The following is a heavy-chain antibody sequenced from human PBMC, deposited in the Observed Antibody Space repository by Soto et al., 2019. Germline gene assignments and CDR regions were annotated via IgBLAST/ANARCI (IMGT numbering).Heavy chain of an antibody. CDR2: INPNSGGT. D-gene: IGHD2-2*01. Sequence: GASVKVSCTASGYTFTGYYMHWVRQAPGQGLEWMGWINPNSGGTNYAQKFQGWVTMTRDTSISTAYMELSRLRSDDTAVYYCAGEGVVPVAIGPYYYYYGMNVGGQGTTVTVSS. CDR3: AGEGVVPVAIGPYYYYYGMNV. J-gene: IGHJ6*02. CDR1: GYTFTGYY. V-gene: IGHV1-2*04.